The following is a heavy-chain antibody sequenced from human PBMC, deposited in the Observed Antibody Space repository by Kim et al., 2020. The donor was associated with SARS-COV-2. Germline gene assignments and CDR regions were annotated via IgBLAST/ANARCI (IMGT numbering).Heavy chain of an antibody. D-gene: IGHD3-3*01. J-gene: IGHJ4*02. Sequence: LKSRVTISVDTSKNQFSLKLSSVTAADTAVYYCARSTPPKVVIIDYFDYWGQGTLVTVSS. V-gene: IGHV4-39*01. CDR3: ARSTPPKVVIIDYFDY.